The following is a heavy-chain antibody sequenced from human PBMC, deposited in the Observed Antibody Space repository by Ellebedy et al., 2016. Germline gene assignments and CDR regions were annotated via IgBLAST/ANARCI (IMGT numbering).Heavy chain of an antibody. D-gene: IGHD3-16*01. CDR2: ISYDSSNI. J-gene: IGHJ4*02. Sequence: GESLKISXAASGFPFKNYAMHWVRQAPGQGLDWLSLISYDSSNIRYGESVRGRFTISRDNSMNTLYLQLNSLRPDDTAVYYCARDRDFGSTVGYLDSWGQGTLVTVSS. CDR3: ARDRDFGSTVGYLDS. CDR1: GFPFKNYA. V-gene: IGHV3-30-3*01.